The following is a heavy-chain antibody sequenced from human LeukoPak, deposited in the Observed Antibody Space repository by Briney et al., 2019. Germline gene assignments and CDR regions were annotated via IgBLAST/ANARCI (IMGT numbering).Heavy chain of an antibody. CDR1: GFTFSSYA. Sequence: GGSLRLSCAASGFTFSSYAMHWVRQAPGKGLEWVAVISYDGSNKYYADSVKGRFTISRDNSKNTLYLQMNSLRAEDTAVYYCARDMKGISDAFDIWGQGTMVTVSS. CDR3: ARDMKGISDAFDI. CDR2: ISYDGSNK. V-gene: IGHV3-30*04. D-gene: IGHD3-16*01. J-gene: IGHJ3*02.